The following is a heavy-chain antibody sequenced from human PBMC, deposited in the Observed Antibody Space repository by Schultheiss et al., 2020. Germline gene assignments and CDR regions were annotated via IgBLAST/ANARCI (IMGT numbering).Heavy chain of an antibody. CDR2: IYSGDST. D-gene: IGHD6-19*01. J-gene: IGHJ4*02. CDR1: GFTFSGSA. V-gene: IGHV3-66*01. CDR3: VRDLRWHSSGWTDH. Sequence: GGSLRLSCAASGFTFSGSAMHWVRQAPGKGLEWVSIIYSGDSTNYAVSVKGRFTISRDNSKNTVYLQMNSLRAEDTAVYYCVRDLRWHSSGWTDHWGQGSLGTVAS.